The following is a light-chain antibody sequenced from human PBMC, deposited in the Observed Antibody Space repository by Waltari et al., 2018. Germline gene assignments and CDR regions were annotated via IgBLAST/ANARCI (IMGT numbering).Light chain of an antibody. Sequence: AIRMTQSPSSFSASTGDRVTITCRASQGISSYLAWYQQKPGKAPKLLIYAASTLQSGVPSRVSGSGSGTDFTLTISCLQSEDFATYYCQQYYSYGTFGQGTKVEIK. V-gene: IGKV1-8*01. J-gene: IGKJ1*01. CDR1: QGISSY. CDR2: AAS. CDR3: QQYYSYGT.